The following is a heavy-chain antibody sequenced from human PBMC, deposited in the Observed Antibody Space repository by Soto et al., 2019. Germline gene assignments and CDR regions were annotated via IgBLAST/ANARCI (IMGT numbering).Heavy chain of an antibody. CDR1: GGSVSGSSHY. CDR3: ARGGTSSRRAVAGYFHY. J-gene: IGHJ1*01. V-gene: IGHV4-61*01. CDR2: IDYSGNT. D-gene: IGHD1-7*01. Sequence: QVQLQESGPGLVKPSETLSLTCSVSGGSVSGSSHYWNWIRQTPGKGLEWIGYIDYSGNTNYSPSLKSRVTISVDTSKTQFSLNLSSVTAADTAVYYCARGGTSSRRAVAGYFHYWGQGIQVTVSS.